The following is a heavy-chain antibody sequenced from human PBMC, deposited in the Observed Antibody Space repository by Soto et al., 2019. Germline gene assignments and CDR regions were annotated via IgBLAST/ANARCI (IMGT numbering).Heavy chain of an antibody. Sequence: ASVKVSCKASGGTFSNYAISWVRQAPGQGLEWMGGIILPFGTPNYAQKFQGRVTITADESMTTAYMELRSLRSDDTAVYYCARALGYSGYAGMDVWGQGTTVTVSS. CDR2: IILPFGTP. V-gene: IGHV1-69*13. CDR3: ARALGYSGYAGMDV. J-gene: IGHJ6*02. CDR1: GGTFSNYA. D-gene: IGHD5-12*01.